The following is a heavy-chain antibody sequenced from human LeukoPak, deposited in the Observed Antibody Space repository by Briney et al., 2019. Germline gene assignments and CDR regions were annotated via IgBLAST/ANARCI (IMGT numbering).Heavy chain of an antibody. CDR2: IYYSGST. CDR3: ASGYNYYDSSGYYLPLYYYYYYGMDV. D-gene: IGHD3-22*01. CDR1: GGSISSSSYY. J-gene: IGHJ6*02. V-gene: IGHV4-39*07. Sequence: PSETLSLTCTVSGGSISSSSYYWGWIRQPPGKGLEWIGSIYYSGSTYYNPSLKSRVTISVDTSKNQFSLKLSSVTAADTAVYYCASGYNYYDSSGYYLPLYYYYYYGMDVWGQGTTVTVSS.